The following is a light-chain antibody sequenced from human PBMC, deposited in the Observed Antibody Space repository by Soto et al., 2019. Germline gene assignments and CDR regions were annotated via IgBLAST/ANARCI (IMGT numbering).Light chain of an antibody. V-gene: IGLV2-14*01. CDR2: EVS. CDR1: SSDVGGYNY. Sequence: QSALTQPASVSGSPGQSITISCTGTSSDVGGYNYVSWYQQHPGKAPKLMIYEVSNRPSGVSNRFSTYKSGNTASLTISGLQAEDDADYYCTSYTRSSSYVVFGGGNKLTVL. J-gene: IGLJ2*01. CDR3: TSYTRSSSYVV.